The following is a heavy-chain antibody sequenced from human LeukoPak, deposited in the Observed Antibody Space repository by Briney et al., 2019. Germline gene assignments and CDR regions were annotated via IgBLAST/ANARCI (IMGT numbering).Heavy chain of an antibody. D-gene: IGHD1-14*01. CDR2: MNPNSGNT. CDR3: VRVSRGRPKNQALGY. V-gene: IGHV1-8*01. CDR1: GYTFTSYD. Sequence: GASVKVSCKASGYTFTSYDINWVRQAAGQGLEWMGWMNPNSGNTGYAQKFQGRVTMTRNTAISPAYMELSSLRSEDPAVHYCVRVSRGRPKNQALGYWGQGTLVTVSS. J-gene: IGHJ4*02.